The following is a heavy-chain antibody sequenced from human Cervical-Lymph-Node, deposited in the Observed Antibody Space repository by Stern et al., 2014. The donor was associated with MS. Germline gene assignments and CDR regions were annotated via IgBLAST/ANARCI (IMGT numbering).Heavy chain of an antibody. V-gene: IGHV4-59*01. CDR1: GASITSYY. J-gene: IGHJ5*02. CDR2: IYYSGTT. Sequence: VQLVESGPGLLRPSATLSLTCTVSGASITSYYWSWIRQPPGKGLEWIGYIYYSGTTNYNASLKGRVAISIDTSKTQFSLRLSSVTAADTAVYYCARATDLWGQGTLVTVSS. CDR3: ARATDL.